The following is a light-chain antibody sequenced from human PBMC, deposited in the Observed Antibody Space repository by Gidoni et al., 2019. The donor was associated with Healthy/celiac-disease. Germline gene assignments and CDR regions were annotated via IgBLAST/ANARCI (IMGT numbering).Light chain of an antibody. J-gene: IGLJ3*02. V-gene: IGLV3-21*04. CDR1: HIGSKS. Sequence: SYVMAHPASVSVAPGKTARITCGGNHIGSKSGHLYQQTPGQAPVLVIYYVSYRPSAIPERFSGATSWNTATLTTSRVDAGDEADYYCQVWDSSSYQGVFGRWTKLTVL. CDR3: QVWDSSSYQGV. CDR2: YVS.